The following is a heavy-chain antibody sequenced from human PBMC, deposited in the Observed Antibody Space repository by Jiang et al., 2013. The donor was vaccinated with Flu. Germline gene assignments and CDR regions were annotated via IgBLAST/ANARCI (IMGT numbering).Heavy chain of an antibody. V-gene: IGHV3-48*02. CDR3: ARPRVGNYFDY. Sequence: GGDLVQPGGSLRLSCAASGFTFSSYSMAWVRQAPGKGLEWVSYISSSSSTIYYADSVKGRFTISRDNAKNPLYLQMNSLRDEDTAVYYCARPRVGNYFDYWGQGTPVTVSS. D-gene: IGHD3-10*01. CDR1: GFTFSSYS. CDR2: ISSSSSTI. J-gene: IGHJ4*02.